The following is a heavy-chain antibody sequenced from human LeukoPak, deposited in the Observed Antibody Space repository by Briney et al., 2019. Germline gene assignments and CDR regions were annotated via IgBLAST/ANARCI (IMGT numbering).Heavy chain of an antibody. D-gene: IGHD2-8*01. Sequence: GASVKVSCKASGYTFTGYYMHRVRQAPGQGLEWMGWINPNSGGTNYAQKFQGWVTMTRDTSISTAYMELSRLRSDDTAVYYCARTTLTVDKSPNGASVAFDIWGQGTMVTVSS. CDR2: INPNSGGT. CDR1: GYTFTGYY. CDR3: ARTTLTVDKSPNGASVAFDI. V-gene: IGHV1-2*04. J-gene: IGHJ3*02.